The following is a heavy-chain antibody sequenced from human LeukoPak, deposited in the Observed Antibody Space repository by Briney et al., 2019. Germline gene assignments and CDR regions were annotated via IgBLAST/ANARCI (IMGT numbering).Heavy chain of an antibody. D-gene: IGHD4-23*01. V-gene: IGHV3-66*01. J-gene: IGHJ4*02. Sequence: PGGSLRPSRAASGFTASTSYMTWVRQAPGTGLEWFSVFYRGGSTYYADSVKRRFTISRDNSKNTLYLQMNSLRADDTAVYLCARESVAEGSDFWGQGTLVTVSS. CDR3: ARESVAEGSDF. CDR1: GFTASTSY. CDR2: FYRGGST.